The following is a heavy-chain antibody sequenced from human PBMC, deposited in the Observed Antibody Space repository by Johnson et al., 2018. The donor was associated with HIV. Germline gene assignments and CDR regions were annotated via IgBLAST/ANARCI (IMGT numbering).Heavy chain of an antibody. CDR1: GFTFSSYG. CDR2: IRYDGSNK. CDR3: ARAGLDAFDI. V-gene: IGHV3-30*02. Sequence: QVQLVESGGGVVQPGGSLRLSCAASGFTFSSYGMHWVRQAPGKGLEWVAFIRYDGSNKYYVDSVKGRFTISRDNAKNSLYLQMNSLRAEDTAVYYGARAGLDAFDIWGQGTMVTVSS. J-gene: IGHJ3*02.